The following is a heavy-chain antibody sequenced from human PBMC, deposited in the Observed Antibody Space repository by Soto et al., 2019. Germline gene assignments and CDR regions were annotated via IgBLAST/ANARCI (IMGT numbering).Heavy chain of an antibody. D-gene: IGHD2-21*02. CDR1: GSTFTRYD. Sequence: ASVNVACKASGSTFTRYDIYWVRQAPGQGLEWMGWMNPNTGNSGYAQKFQGRVTMTSDTSISTAHMELSSLRSEDTAVYYCARRAETNGWKGFGDDQYSFDFSAQGTLVT. CDR2: MNPNTGNS. CDR3: ARRAETNGWKGFGDDQYSFDF. V-gene: IGHV1-8*01. J-gene: IGHJ4*02.